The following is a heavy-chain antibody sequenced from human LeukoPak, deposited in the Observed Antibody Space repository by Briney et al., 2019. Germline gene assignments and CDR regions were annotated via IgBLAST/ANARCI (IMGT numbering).Heavy chain of an antibody. Sequence: PSETLSLTCTVSGGSISSSSYYWGWIRQPPGKGLEWIGSIDYSGSAYYNPPLKSRVTISVDTSKNQFSLKLSSVTAADTAVYYCARHGDLYGGPVGYWGQGTLVTVSS. J-gene: IGHJ4*02. D-gene: IGHD4-23*01. CDR2: IDYSGSA. V-gene: IGHV4-39*01. CDR1: GGSISSSSYY. CDR3: ARHGDLYGGPVGY.